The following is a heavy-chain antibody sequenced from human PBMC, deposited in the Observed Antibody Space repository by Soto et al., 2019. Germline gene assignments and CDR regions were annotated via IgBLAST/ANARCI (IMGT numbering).Heavy chain of an antibody. CDR2: IYYSGST. V-gene: IGHV4-39*01. Sequence: LSLTCTVSGGSISSSSYYWGWIRQPPGKGLEWIGSIYYSGSTYYNPSLKSRVTISVDTSKNQFSLKLSSVTAADTAMYYCARHGYCTNGVCYEDYYYYMDVWGKGTTVTVSS. J-gene: IGHJ6*03. CDR1: GGSISSSSYY. D-gene: IGHD2-8*01. CDR3: ARHGYCTNGVCYEDYYYYMDV.